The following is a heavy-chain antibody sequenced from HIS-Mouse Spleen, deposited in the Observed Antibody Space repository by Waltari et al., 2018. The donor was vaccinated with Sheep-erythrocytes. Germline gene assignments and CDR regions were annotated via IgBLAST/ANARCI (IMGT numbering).Heavy chain of an antibody. V-gene: IGHV3-53*01. CDR1: GFTVSSNY. D-gene: IGHD4-17*01. J-gene: IGHJ3*02. CDR3: ARGHPDYGDYDAFDI. CDR2: IYSGGST. Sequence: EVQLVESGGGLIQPGGSLRLSCAASGFTVSSNYMSWVRQAPGKGKGRGVVSVIYSGGSTNDADSVKRRFTISRNNSKNTLYLQMNSLRADDTAVYYCARGHPDYGDYDAFDIWGQGTMVTVSS.